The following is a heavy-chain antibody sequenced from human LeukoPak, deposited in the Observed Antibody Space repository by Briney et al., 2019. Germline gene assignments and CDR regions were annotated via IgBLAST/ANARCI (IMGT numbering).Heavy chain of an antibody. CDR2: IYYSGST. J-gene: IGHJ6*02. V-gene: IGHV4-59*01. CDR1: GGSISSYY. D-gene: IGHD3-10*01. Sequence: SETLSLTCTVSGGSISSYYWSWIRQPPGKGLEWIGYIYYSGSTNYNPSLKSRVTISVDTSKNQFSLKLSSVTAADTAVYYCARGGDRSGLEDVWGQGTTVTVSS. CDR3: ARGGDRSGLEDV.